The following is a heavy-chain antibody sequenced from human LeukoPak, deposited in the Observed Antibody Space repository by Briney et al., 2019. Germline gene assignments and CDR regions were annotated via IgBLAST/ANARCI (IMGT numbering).Heavy chain of an antibody. Sequence: SETLSITCTVSGGPISSYYWSWIRQPPGKGLEWIGYIYYSGSTNYNPSLKSRVTISLDTSKNQFSLKLSSVTAADTAVYYCARGSRLTGTFDIWGQGTMVTVSS. V-gene: IGHV4-59*12. J-gene: IGHJ3*02. CDR3: ARGSRLTGTFDI. CDR1: GGPISSYY. CDR2: IYYSGST. D-gene: IGHD3-9*01.